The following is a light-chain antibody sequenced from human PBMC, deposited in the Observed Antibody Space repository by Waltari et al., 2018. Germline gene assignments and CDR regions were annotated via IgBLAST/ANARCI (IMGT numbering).Light chain of an antibody. CDR2: WAS. CDR1: PAVLSTSDYKNY. V-gene: IGKV4-1*01. J-gene: IGKJ1*01. CDR3: QQYYSTPWT. Sequence: DIVMTQSPDSLAVSLGERATINCKSSPAVLSTSDYKNYLAWYQQKPGQPPKLLIYWASTRESGVPARFSGSGSVTDFTLTISSLQAEDVAVYYCQQYYSTPWTFGQGTKVEIK.